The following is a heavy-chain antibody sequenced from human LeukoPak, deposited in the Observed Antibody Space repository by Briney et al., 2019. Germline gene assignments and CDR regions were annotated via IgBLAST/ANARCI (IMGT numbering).Heavy chain of an antibody. Sequence: GGSLRLSCAASGFTFSSHWMNWVRQAPGKGLEWVANIKQDGSEKYYVDSVKGRFTISRDNAKNSLYLQMNSLRAEDTAVYYCATVDYWGQGTLVTVSS. V-gene: IGHV3-7*01. J-gene: IGHJ4*02. CDR2: IKQDGSEK. CDR1: GFTFSSHW. CDR3: ATVDY.